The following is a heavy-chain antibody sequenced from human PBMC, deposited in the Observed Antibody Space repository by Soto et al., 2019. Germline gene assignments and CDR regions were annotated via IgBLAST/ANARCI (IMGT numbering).Heavy chain of an antibody. V-gene: IGHV1-3*01. CDR3: ARARLLFLHHDAFDI. CDR1: GYTFTSYA. CDR2: INAGNGNT. Sequence: ASVKVSCKASGYTFTSYAMHWVRQAPGQRLEWMGWINAGNGNTKYSQKFQGGVTITRDTSASTAYMELSSLRSEDTAVYYCARARLLFLHHDAFDIWGQGTMVTVSS. D-gene: IGHD2-21*02. J-gene: IGHJ3*02.